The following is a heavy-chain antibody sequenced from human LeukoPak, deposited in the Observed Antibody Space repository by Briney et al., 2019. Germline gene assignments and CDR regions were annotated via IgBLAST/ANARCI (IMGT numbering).Heavy chain of an antibody. CDR2: INPSGGST. CDR3: AVRARYTFGLRLSTFFDL. J-gene: IGHJ4*02. D-gene: IGHD5-18*01. CDR1: GYTFTSYY. Sequence: GASVKVSCKASGYTFTSYYMHWVRQAPGQGLEWMGIINPSGGSTSYAQKFQGRVTITSNTSISTASMELSSLRSEDTAVYYCAVRARYTFGLRLSTFFDLWGQGTLVTVSS. V-gene: IGHV1-46*01.